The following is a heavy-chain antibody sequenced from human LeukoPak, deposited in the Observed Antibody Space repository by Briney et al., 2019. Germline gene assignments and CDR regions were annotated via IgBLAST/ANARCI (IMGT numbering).Heavy chain of an antibody. CDR2: MYYSGNT. V-gene: IGHV4-59*08. J-gene: IGHJ4*02. D-gene: IGHD6-13*01. Sequence: MYYSGNTNSNASLKSRVTMSVDTSKNQFSLKMSSVSAEDTAVYYCARHSAAAGSPFDYWGQGTLVTVSS. CDR3: ARHSAAAGSPFDY.